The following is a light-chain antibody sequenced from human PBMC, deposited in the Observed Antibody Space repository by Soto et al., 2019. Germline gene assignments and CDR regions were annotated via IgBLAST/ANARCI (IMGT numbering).Light chain of an antibody. CDR1: RSNIGTNY. CDR2: RNN. Sequence: QSVLTQPPSASGTPGQRVTISCSGSRSNIGTNYVYWYQHLPGTAPKLLIYRNNEWPSGVPERFSGAKSGTSASLAISGLRSEDEGDYYCAAWDDSLNGWVFGGGTKLTVL. V-gene: IGLV1-47*01. J-gene: IGLJ3*02. CDR3: AAWDDSLNGWV.